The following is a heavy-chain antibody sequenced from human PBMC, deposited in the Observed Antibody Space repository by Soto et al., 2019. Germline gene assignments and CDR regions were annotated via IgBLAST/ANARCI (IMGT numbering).Heavy chain of an antibody. J-gene: IGHJ6*02. Sequence: QVPLQESGPGLVRPSETLSLTCTVSGDSMSPFYWTWIRQSPGKGLEWIGYISYSGNTNYNPSLMSRVAISVDTSKKQFYLRLDSVTAADTAVYYCARGVYDYWSGYYAGSGLDVWGQGTTVIVSS. CDR1: GDSMSPFY. D-gene: IGHD3-3*01. CDR2: ISYSGNT. CDR3: ARGVYDYWSGYYAGSGLDV. V-gene: IGHV4-59*13.